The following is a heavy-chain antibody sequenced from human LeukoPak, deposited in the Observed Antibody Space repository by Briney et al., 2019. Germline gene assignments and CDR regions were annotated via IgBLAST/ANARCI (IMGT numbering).Heavy chain of an antibody. Sequence: SVKVSCKXSGGTFSSYAISWVRQAPGQGLEWMGRIIPIFGTANYAQKFQGRVTITTDESTSTAYMELSSLRSEDTAVYYCASAMYYYDSSGYYYFDYWGQGTLVTVSS. CDR2: IIPIFGTA. CDR1: GGTFSSYA. V-gene: IGHV1-69*05. J-gene: IGHJ4*02. D-gene: IGHD3-22*01. CDR3: ASAMYYYDSSGYYYFDY.